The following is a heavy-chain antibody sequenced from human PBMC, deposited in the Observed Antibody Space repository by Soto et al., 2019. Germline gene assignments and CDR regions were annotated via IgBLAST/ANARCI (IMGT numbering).Heavy chain of an antibody. CDR2: ISGSGGST. D-gene: IGHD3-3*01. V-gene: IGHV3-23*01. CDR3: AKDWRAYYDFWSGYGDDAFDI. Sequence: GGSLRLSCAASGFTFSSYAMSWVRQAPGKGLEWVSAISGSGGSTYYADSVKGRFTISRDNSKNTLYLQMNSLRAEDTAVYYCAKDWRAYYDFWSGYGDDAFDIWGQGTMVTVSS. J-gene: IGHJ3*02. CDR1: GFTFSSYA.